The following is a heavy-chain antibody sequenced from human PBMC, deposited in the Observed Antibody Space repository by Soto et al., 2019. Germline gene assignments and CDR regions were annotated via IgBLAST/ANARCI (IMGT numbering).Heavy chain of an antibody. CDR1: GYTFTGYY. V-gene: IGHV1-2*02. CDR3: ARLLRGVVQAPRTNWFDP. D-gene: IGHD1-1*01. Sequence: ASVKVSCKASGYTFTGYYMHWVRQAPGQGLEWMGWINPNSGGTNYAQKFQGRVTMTRDTSISTAYMELSRLGSDDTAVYYCARLLRGVVQAPRTNWFDPWGQGTLVTVSS. CDR2: INPNSGGT. J-gene: IGHJ5*02.